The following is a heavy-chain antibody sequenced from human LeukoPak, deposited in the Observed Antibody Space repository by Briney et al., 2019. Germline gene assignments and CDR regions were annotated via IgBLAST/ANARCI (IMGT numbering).Heavy chain of an antibody. CDR2: INTDGSST. CDR1: GFTFSSYW. Sequence: GGSLRLSCAASGFTFSSYWWHWVRQAPGKGLVWVSHINTDGSSTTYADSVKGRFPISRDNAKNTLYLKMNSLRAEATAVYYCARADSGWYYYYYYYMDVWGKGTTVTVSS. J-gene: IGHJ6*03. D-gene: IGHD6-19*01. CDR3: ARADSGWYYYYYYYMDV. V-gene: IGHV3-74*01.